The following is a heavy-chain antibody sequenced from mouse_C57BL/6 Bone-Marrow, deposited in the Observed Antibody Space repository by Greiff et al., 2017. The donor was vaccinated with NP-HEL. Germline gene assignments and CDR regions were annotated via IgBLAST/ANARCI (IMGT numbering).Heavy chain of an antibody. J-gene: IGHJ3*01. CDR3: ARTLRPAWFAY. CDR2: IYPRSGNT. CDR1: GYTFTSYG. V-gene: IGHV1-81*01. Sequence: VQLQESGAELARPGASVKLSCKASGYTFTSYGISWVKQRTGQGLEWIGEIYPRSGNTYYNEKFKGKATLTADKSSSTAYMELRSLTSEDSAVYFVARTLRPAWFAYWGQGTLVTVSA.